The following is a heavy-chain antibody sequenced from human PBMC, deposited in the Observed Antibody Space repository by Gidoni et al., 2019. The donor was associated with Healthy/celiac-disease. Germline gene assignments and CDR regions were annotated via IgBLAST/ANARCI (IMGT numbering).Heavy chain of an antibody. CDR1: EYSFTQYW. Sequence: EVQPVQSGAEVKKPGESLRISCKASEYSFTQYWIAWVRQMHGKGLEWMGVIDPGDSETRYSPPFQGKVTISADKSISTAYLQWSSLKASDTAMYYCARHSGRTLFYFNGMDVWGQGTTITVSS. CDR3: ARHSGRTLFYFNGMDV. V-gene: IGHV5-51*01. D-gene: IGHD1-1*01. J-gene: IGHJ6*02. CDR2: IDPGDSET.